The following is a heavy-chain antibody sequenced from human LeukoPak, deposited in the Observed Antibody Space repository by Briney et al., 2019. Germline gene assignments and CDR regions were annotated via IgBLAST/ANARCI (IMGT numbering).Heavy chain of an antibody. D-gene: IGHD4-23*01. J-gene: IGHJ4*02. CDR3: AKDGGALTVVTQGFDY. CDR2: ISYDGSNK. V-gene: IGHV3-30*18. Sequence: LPGGSLRLSCAASGFTFSSYGMHWVRQAPGKGLEWVAVISYDGSNKYYADSVKGRFTISRDNSKNTLYLQMNSLRAEDTAVYYCAKDGGALTVVTQGFDYWGQGTLVTVSS. CDR1: GFTFSSYG.